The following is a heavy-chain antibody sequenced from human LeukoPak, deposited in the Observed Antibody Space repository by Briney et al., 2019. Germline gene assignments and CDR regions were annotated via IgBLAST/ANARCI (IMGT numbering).Heavy chain of an antibody. CDR3: ARGRRVVVVAAGKWFDP. CDR1: GGSFSGYY. J-gene: IGHJ5*02. CDR2: INHSGST. V-gene: IGHV4-34*01. Sequence: SETLSLSCAVSGGSFSGYYWSWVRQPPGKGLEWFGDINHSGSTNYNPSLKSRVTISVDTSKNQFSLKLSSVTAADTAVYYCARGRRVVVVAAGKWFDPWGQGTLVTVSS. D-gene: IGHD2-15*01.